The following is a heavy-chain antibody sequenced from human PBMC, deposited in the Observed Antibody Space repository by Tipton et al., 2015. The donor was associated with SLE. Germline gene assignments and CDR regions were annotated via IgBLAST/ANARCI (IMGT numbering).Heavy chain of an antibody. V-gene: IGHV3-21*01. D-gene: IGHD2/OR15-2a*01. CDR1: GFTFSSYS. Sequence: GSLRLSCAASGFTFSSYSMNWVRQAPGKGLEWVSSISRSSSYIYYADSVKGRFTIPRDNAKNSLYLQMNNLRAEDTAVYYCAREGVSTAYNWFDPWGQGTLVTVSS. J-gene: IGHJ5*02. CDR2: ISRSSSYI. CDR3: AREGVSTAYNWFDP.